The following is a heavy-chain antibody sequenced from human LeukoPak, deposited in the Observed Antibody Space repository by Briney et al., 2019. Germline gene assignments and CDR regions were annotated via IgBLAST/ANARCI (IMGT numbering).Heavy chain of an antibody. V-gene: IGHV3-48*03. J-gene: IGHJ5*02. CDR3: VGNYVILTAPSWFDP. CDR1: GFTFSSYE. Sequence: GGSLRLSCAASGFTFSSYEMNWVRQAPGKGLEWVSYISSSGSTIYYADSVKGRFTISRDNAKNSLYLQMNSLRAEDTAVYYCVGNYVILTAPSWFDPWGQGTLVTVSS. CDR2: ISSSGSTI. D-gene: IGHD3-9*01.